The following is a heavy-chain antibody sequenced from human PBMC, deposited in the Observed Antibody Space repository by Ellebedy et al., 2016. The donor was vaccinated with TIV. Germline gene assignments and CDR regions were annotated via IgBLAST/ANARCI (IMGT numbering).Heavy chain of an antibody. J-gene: IGHJ4*02. CDR1: GFTFSDYS. V-gene: IGHV3-11*04. CDR3: ARADTGYCSSTNCLLDLDY. D-gene: IGHD2-2*01. CDR2: ITSSGSSI. Sequence: GESLKISCAASGFTFSDYSMSWIRQAPGKGLQWISYITSSGSSIYYADSVKGRFTISRDNAKYSLYLQMNSLRAEDTAVYYCARADTGYCSSTNCLLDLDYWGQGTLVTVSS.